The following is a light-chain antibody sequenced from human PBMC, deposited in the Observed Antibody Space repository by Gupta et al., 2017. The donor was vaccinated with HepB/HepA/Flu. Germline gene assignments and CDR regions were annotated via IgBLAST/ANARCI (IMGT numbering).Light chain of an antibody. J-gene: IGKJ2*02. V-gene: IGKV1-39*01. CDR3: QQSDSTPCT. CDR2: GAS. CDR1: QSISRF. Sequence: DIQMTQSPSSLSASVGDRVTITCRASQSISRFLNWYQQKPGKAPSLLIYGASSLQSGVPSRFSGSGSGTDFTLTISRLQPEDFAIYYCQQSDSTPCTFGQGTKVDIK.